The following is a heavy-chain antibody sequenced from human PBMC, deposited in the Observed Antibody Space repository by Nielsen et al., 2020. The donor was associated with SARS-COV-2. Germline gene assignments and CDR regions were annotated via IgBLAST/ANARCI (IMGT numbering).Heavy chain of an antibody. CDR3: ARGEAESVYSYGLGY. D-gene: IGHD5-18*01. V-gene: IGHV4-59*01. CDR1: GGSISSYY. J-gene: IGHJ4*02. CDR2: IYYSGST. Sequence: SETLSLTCTVSGGSISSYYWSWIRQPPGKGLEWIGYIYYSGSTNYNPSLKSRVTISVDTSKNQFSLKLSSVTAADTAVYYCARGEAESVYSYGLGYWGQGTLVNVSS.